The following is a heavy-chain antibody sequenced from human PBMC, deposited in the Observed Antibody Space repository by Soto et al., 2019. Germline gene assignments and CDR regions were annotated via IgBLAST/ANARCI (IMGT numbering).Heavy chain of an antibody. Sequence: GASVKVSCKVSGYTLTELSMHWVRQAPGKGLEWMEGFDPEDDETIYAQKFQGRVTMTEDTSTDTAYMELSSLRSEDTAVYYCATRYNWNYGPYFDYWGQGTLVTVSS. D-gene: IGHD1-7*01. CDR1: GYTLTELS. CDR2: FDPEDDET. CDR3: ATRYNWNYGPYFDY. J-gene: IGHJ4*02. V-gene: IGHV1-24*01.